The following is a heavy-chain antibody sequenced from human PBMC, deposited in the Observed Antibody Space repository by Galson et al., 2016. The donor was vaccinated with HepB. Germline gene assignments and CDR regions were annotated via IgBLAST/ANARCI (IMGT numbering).Heavy chain of an antibody. D-gene: IGHD3-16*01. CDR1: GASIRNADYF. Sequence: LSLTCSVSGASIRNADYFWSWIRQPPGKGLEWIGYIHYSGSTYYNPSLESRVPISVDTSNNQFSPKLISVTAADTAVYFCARSLGWFDPWGPGTLVTVSS. J-gene: IGHJ5*02. CDR3: ARSLGWFDP. V-gene: IGHV4-30-4*01. CDR2: IHYSGST.